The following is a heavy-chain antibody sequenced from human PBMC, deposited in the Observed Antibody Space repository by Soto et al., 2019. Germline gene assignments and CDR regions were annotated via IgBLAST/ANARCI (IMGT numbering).Heavy chain of an antibody. J-gene: IGHJ3*02. D-gene: IGHD2-15*01. CDR3: ARGSCSGGSCYSAAFDI. CDR1: GGSISSYY. CDR2: IYYSGST. V-gene: IGHV4-59*01. Sequence: QVQLQESGPGLVKPSETLSLTCTVSGGSISSYYWSWIRQPPGKGLEWIGYIYYSGSTNYSPSLKSRVTISVDTSKNQFSLKLSSVTAADTAVYYCARGSCSGGSCYSAAFDIWGQGTMVTVSS.